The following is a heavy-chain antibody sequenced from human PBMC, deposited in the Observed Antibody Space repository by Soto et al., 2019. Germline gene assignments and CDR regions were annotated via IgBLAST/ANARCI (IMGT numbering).Heavy chain of an antibody. CDR3: AREDSIIIPAVSDF. V-gene: IGHV3-20*04. Sequence: LRLSCAASGFTFSRDGMSWVRQAPGKGLEWVSLITDNGGSTSYADSVKGRFTISRDNAKNSVSLQMNSLRPEDTVVYYCAREDSIIIPAVSDFWGQGTLVTVSS. D-gene: IGHD2-2*01. CDR2: ITDNGGST. J-gene: IGHJ4*02. CDR1: GFTFSRDG.